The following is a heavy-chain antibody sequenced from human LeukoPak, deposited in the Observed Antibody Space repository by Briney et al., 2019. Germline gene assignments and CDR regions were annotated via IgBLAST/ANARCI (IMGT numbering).Heavy chain of an antibody. CDR1: GFTVSSNY. J-gene: IGHJ3*02. D-gene: IGHD5-12*01. Sequence: GGSLSLSCAASGFTVSSNYMSWVRQAPGKGLEWVSVIYSGGSTYYADSVKGRFTISRDNSKNTLYLQMNSLRAEDTAVYYCARGGAIVATISAFDIWGQGTMVTVSS. CDR2: IYSGGST. CDR3: ARGGAIVATISAFDI. V-gene: IGHV3-66*01.